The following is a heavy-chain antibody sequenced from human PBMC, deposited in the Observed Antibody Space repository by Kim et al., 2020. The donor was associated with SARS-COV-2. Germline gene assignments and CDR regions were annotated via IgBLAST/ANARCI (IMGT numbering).Heavy chain of an antibody. Sequence: QGRITITADESTSTAYMELSSLRSEDTAVYYCARDGGAPGWYLLYYGMDVWGQGTTVTVSS. CDR3: ARDGGAPGWYLLYYGMDV. J-gene: IGHJ6*02. D-gene: IGHD6-19*01. V-gene: IGHV1-69*01.